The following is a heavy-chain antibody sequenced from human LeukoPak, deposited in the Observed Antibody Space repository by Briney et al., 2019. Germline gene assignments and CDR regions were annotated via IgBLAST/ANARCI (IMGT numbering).Heavy chain of an antibody. CDR2: INTDTGNP. CDR3: ARGIGIGTVLMVHGNMDV. V-gene: IGHV7-4-1*02. J-gene: IGHJ6*03. Sequence: ASVKVFFKASGYTFTKYGVYWVRQAPGQGLEWMGWINTDTGNPTYAQGFTGRFVFSLDTSVSTTYLQISSLKPEDTAVYYCARGIGIGTVLMVHGNMDVWGKGTTVTVSS. CDR1: GYTFTKYG. D-gene: IGHD2-8*01.